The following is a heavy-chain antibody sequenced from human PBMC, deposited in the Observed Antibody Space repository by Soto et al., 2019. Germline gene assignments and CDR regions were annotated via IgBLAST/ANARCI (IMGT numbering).Heavy chain of an antibody. J-gene: IGHJ6*03. CDR3: AKDTSSSPYYMDV. D-gene: IGHD2-2*01. Sequence: PGGSLRLSCAAFGFTFSNFASSWVRNAPGKGLEWVSEITGSTGTTYYADSVRGRFIISRDNSQNTLHLQMNSLRPEDTAVYYCAKDTSSSPYYMDVWGKGTTVTVSS. CDR2: ITGSTGTT. CDR1: GFTFSNFA. V-gene: IGHV3-23*01.